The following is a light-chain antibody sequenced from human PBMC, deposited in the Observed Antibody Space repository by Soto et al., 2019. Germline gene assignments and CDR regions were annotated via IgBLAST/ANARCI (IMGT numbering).Light chain of an antibody. CDR2: GAS. CDR3: QQYGSSPRT. V-gene: IGKV3-20*01. Sequence: IVLTQSPGTLSLSPGERATLSCRASQSVSSNYLAWYQQKPGQAPRLVLYGASSRATGIPDRFSGSGSGTDFTLTITRLEPEDFAVYYCQQYGSSPRTFGQGTKLEI. J-gene: IGKJ2*01. CDR1: QSVSSNY.